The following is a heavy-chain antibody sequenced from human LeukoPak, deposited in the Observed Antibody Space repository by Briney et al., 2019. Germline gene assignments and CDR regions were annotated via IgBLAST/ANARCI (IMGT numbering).Heavy chain of an antibody. J-gene: IGHJ2*01. CDR3: ARLGSASWYFDL. D-gene: IGHD3-10*01. CDR2: IYYSGST. V-gene: IGHV4-59*01. CDR1: GGSISSYY. Sequence: SETLSLTCTVSGGSISSYYWSWIRQPAGKGLEWIAYIYYSGSTSYNPSLKRRVTISLDTSKNQLSLKLNSVTAADTAVYYCARLGSASWYFDLWGRGSLVTVSS.